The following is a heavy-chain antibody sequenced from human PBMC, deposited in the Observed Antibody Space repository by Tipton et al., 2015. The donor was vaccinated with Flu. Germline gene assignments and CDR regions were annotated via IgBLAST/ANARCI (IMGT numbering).Heavy chain of an antibody. Sequence: TLSLTCAVYGGSFSGYYWSWIRQPPGKGLEWIGEINHSGTTNYSPSLKSRVTISVDTSKKQFSLKLSSVTAADTAVYYCARASGSGTYVIFDYWGQGTLVTVSS. CDR1: GGSFSGYY. J-gene: IGHJ4*02. CDR3: ARASGSGTYVIFDY. D-gene: IGHD3-10*01. CDR2: INHSGTT. V-gene: IGHV4-34*01.